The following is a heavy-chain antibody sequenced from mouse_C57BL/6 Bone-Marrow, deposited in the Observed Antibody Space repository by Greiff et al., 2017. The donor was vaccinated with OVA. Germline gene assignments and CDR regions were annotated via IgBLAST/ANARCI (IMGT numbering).Heavy chain of an antibody. CDR1: GYAFSSSW. V-gene: IGHV1-82*01. CDR3: ATIYDGYRWYFDV. Sequence: VQLQQSGPELVKPGASVKISCKASGYAFSSSWMNWVKQRPGKGLEWIGRIYPGDGDTNYNGKFKGKATLTADKSSSTAYMQLSSLTSEDSAVYFCATIYDGYRWYFDVWGTGTTVTVSS. D-gene: IGHD2-3*01. J-gene: IGHJ1*03. CDR2: IYPGDGDT.